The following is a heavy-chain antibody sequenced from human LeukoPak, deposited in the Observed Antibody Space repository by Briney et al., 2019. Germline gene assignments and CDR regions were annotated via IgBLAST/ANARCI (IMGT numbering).Heavy chain of an antibody. D-gene: IGHD3-10*01. CDR3: ATHDYYGSGSYYNVGYYYMDV. V-gene: IGHV3-43*02. CDR1: GFTFDDYA. CDR2: ISGDGGST. Sequence: VGSLRLSCAASGFTFDDYAMHWVRQAPGKGLEWVSLISGDGGSTHYADSVKGRFTISRDNSKNSLYLQMNSLRTEDTALYYCATHDYYGSGSYYNVGYYYMDVWGKGTTVTVSS. J-gene: IGHJ6*03.